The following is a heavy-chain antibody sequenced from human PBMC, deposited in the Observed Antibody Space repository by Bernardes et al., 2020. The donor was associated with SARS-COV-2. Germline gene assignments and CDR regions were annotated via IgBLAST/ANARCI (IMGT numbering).Heavy chain of an antibody. CDR1: GDSITANY. CDR3: VLAGPTSMSTRTFDH. CDR2: IFVSGST. J-gene: IGHJ4*02. V-gene: IGHV4-4*07. D-gene: IGHD1-1*01. Sequence: SETLSLTCTVSGDSITANYWNWIRQPAGKGLEWIGRIFVSGSTSYNPSLESRVTISGDTSKSQVSLKLTSVTAADTAIYYCVLAGPTSMSTRTFDHWGQGTLVTVSS.